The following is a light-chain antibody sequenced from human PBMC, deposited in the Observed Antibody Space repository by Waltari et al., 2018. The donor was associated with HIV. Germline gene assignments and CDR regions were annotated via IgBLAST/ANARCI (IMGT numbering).Light chain of an antibody. CDR1: RSDVGSHTF. CDR2: EGT. CDR3: CSYAGNNTLV. J-gene: IGLJ3*02. Sequence: QSALTQPASVSGSPGQSITISCTGTRSDVGSHTFFSWYQQHPGKAPKFMIYEGTKRPSGVSNRFSGSKSGNTASLTISGLQAEDEADYHCCSYAGNNTLVFGGGTKLTVI. V-gene: IGLV2-23*01.